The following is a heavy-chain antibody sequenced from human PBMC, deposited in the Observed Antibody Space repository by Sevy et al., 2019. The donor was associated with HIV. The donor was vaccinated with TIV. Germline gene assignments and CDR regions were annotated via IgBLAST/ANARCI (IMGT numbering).Heavy chain of an antibody. D-gene: IGHD6-19*01. CDR2: IRFDGNNK. V-gene: IGHV3-30*02. CDR3: AKDSVARNLHFDY. Sequence: GGSLRLSCAASGFTFSRYGMHWVRQAPGKGLEWVASIRFDGNNKHYVDSVMGRFTISRDDSKNTLYLQMNSLRSEDTAVDYCAKDSVARNLHFDYWGQGALVTVSS. J-gene: IGHJ4*02. CDR1: GFTFSRYG.